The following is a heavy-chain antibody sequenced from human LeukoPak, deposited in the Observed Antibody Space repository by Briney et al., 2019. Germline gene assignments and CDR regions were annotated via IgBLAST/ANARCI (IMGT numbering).Heavy chain of an antibody. CDR3: ASSPRIVGRLDYYYYMDV. J-gene: IGHJ6*03. Sequence: ASVKVSCKASGLTLSTYAISWVRQAPGQGLEWMGGIIPMFGSAHYAQKFQDRVTITTGESTTIAYMELSSVRSEDTAVYYCASSPRIVGRLDYYYYMDVWGKGTTVTVSS. CDR1: GLTLSTYA. D-gene: IGHD6-6*01. CDR2: IIPMFGSA. V-gene: IGHV1-69*05.